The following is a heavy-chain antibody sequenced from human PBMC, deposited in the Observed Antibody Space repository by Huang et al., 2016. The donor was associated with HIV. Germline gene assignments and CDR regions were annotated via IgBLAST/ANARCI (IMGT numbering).Heavy chain of an antibody. CDR3: ARDSQQWLVEDY. CDR1: GFTFSSSW. V-gene: IGHV3-74*01. J-gene: IGHJ4*02. CDR2: INSDGSST. D-gene: IGHD6-19*01. Sequence: EVQLVESGGGLVQPGGSLRLSCAASGFTFSSSWWHWVRQAPGKGLFWVSRINSDGSSTSYADSVKGRFPISRDNAKNTLYLQMNSLRAEDTAVYYCARDSQQWLVEDYWGQGTLVTVSS.